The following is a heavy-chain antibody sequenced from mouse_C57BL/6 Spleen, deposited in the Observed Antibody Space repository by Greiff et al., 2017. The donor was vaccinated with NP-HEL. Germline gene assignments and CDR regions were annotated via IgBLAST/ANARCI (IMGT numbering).Heavy chain of an antibody. D-gene: IGHD1-1*01. CDR1: GFTFTDYY. V-gene: IGHV7-3*01. CDR3: ARYYYGSSPYWYFDV. CDR2: IRNKANGYTT. J-gene: IGHJ1*03. Sequence: DVMLVESGGGLVQPGGSLSLSCAASGFTFTDYYMSWVRQPPGKALEWLGFIRNKANGYTTEYSASVKGRFTISRANSQSVLYLQMNSLRAEDRATYYCARYYYGSSPYWYFDVWGTGTTVTVSS.